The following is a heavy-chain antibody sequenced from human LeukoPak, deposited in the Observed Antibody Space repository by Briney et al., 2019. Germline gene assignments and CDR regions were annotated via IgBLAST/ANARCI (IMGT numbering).Heavy chain of an antibody. CDR2: INPNSGGT. J-gene: IGHJ6*03. Sequence: ASVKVSCKASGYTFTGYYMHWVRQAPGQGLEWMGWINPNSGGTNYAQKFQGRVTMTRDTSISTAYMELSRLRSDDTAVYYCARSLYYDILTGYYILNYYYYYYMDVWGKGTTVTISS. CDR1: GYTFTGYY. V-gene: IGHV1-2*02. D-gene: IGHD3-9*01. CDR3: ARSLYYDILTGYYILNYYYYYYMDV.